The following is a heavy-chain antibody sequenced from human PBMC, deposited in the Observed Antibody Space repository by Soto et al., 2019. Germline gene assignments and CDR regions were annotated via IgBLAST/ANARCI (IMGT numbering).Heavy chain of an antibody. V-gene: IGHV1-18*04. CDR3: AKRPESSSWNTSDYFQH. Sequence: QVPLVQSGAEVKKPGASVQGSCKASGYTFTSYGSSWVRQAPGQGREWMGWISAYNGNTNYAQKLHGRVTMTTDTLPSTAYMELRSVRSYDTAVYYCAKRPESSSWNTSDYFQHWGQGTLVTVSS. J-gene: IGHJ1*01. CDR1: GYTFTSYG. D-gene: IGHD6-13*01. CDR2: ISAYNGNT.